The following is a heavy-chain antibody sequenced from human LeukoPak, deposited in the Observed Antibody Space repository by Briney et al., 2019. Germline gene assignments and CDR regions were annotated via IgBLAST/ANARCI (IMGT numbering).Heavy chain of an antibody. CDR2: ISFDGKNK. CDR1: GFTFSSQP. D-gene: IGHD1-1*01. V-gene: IGHV3-30*03. J-gene: IGHJ4*02. Sequence: PGRSLRLSCAASGFTFSSQPMHWVRQTPGKGLEWVAVISFDGKNKFYRDSVIGRFTISRDNTKNTLFLQMNSLRAEDMGVYYCVRPMTTTRNFEHWGQGTLVTVSS. CDR3: VRPMTTTRNFEH.